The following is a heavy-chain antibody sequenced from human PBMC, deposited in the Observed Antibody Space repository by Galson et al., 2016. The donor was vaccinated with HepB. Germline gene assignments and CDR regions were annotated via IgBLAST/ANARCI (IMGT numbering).Heavy chain of an antibody. CDR2: IDGEGHTT. D-gene: IGHD1-1*01. V-gene: IGHV3-23*01. J-gene: IGHJ4*02. CDR3: AIGATGATWRN. CDR1: GPGFKGYG. Sequence: SLRLSCAVSGPGFKGYGMSWVRQAPGKGLQWVSDIDGEGHTTHHADSVKGRFTMSRDNSKDTVYLEMKSVRVEDTAIYYCAIGATGATWRNWGQGTLVTVSS.